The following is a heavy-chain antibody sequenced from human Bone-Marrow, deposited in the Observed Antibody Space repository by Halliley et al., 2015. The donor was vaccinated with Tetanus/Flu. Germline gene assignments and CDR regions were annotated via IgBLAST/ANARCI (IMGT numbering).Heavy chain of an antibody. J-gene: IGHJ4*02. V-gene: IGHV3-53*01. CDR2: IYSDGTT. CDR3: ARASYSSGWYRPYYFDN. D-gene: IGHD6-19*01. Sequence: IYSDGTTYYADPVKGRFTISRDNSENPLYLHMNSLRAEDTAVYFCARASYSSGWYRPYYFDNWGQGTLVTVSS.